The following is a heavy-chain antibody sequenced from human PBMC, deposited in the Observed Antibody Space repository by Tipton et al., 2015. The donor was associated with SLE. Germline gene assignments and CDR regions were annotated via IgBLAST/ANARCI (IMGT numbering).Heavy chain of an antibody. Sequence: LRLSCAVSGGSISSGGYSWSWIRQPPGKGLEWTGYIYHSGSTYYNPSLKSRVTISVDRSKNQFSLKLSSVTAADTAVYYCARDYSYDAFDIWGQGTMVTVSS. CDR2: IYHSGST. CDR3: ARDYSYDAFDI. CDR1: GGSISSGGYS. D-gene: IGHD5-18*01. V-gene: IGHV4-30-2*01. J-gene: IGHJ3*02.